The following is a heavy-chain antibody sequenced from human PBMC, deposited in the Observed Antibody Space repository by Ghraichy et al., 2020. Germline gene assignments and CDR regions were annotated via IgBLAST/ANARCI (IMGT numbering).Heavy chain of an antibody. J-gene: IGHJ6*02. CDR1: GFTFSNYG. CDR2: ISGSGGST. V-gene: IGHV3-23*01. Sequence: GGSLRLSCAASGFTFSNYGMSWVRQAPGKGLEWVSGISGSGGSTYYADSVKGRFTISRDNSKNTLYLQMNSRRAEDTAVYYCAKVTGTTPSLGYDGMDVWGQGTTVTGSS. D-gene: IGHD3-16*02. CDR3: AKVTGTTPSLGYDGMDV.